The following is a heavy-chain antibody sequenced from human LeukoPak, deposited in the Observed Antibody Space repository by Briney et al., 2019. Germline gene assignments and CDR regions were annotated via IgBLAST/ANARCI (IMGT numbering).Heavy chain of an antibody. Sequence: SETLSLTCTVSGGSISSSSYYWGWIRQPPGKGLEWIGSIYYSGSTYYNPSLKSRVTISVDTSKNQFSLKLSSVTAADTAVYYCARQRIPAAEDYWGQGTLVTVSS. D-gene: IGHD6-13*01. CDR1: GGSISSSSYY. CDR3: ARQRIPAAEDY. J-gene: IGHJ4*02. V-gene: IGHV4-39*01. CDR2: IYYSGST.